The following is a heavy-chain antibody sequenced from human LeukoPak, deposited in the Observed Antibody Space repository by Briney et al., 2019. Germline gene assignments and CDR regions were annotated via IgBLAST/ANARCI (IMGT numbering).Heavy chain of an antibody. V-gene: IGHV3-30*02. J-gene: IGHJ4*02. CDR2: IRYDGSNK. CDR1: GFTFSSYG. Sequence: GGSLRLSCAASGFTFSSYGMHWVRQAPGKGLEWVAFIRYDGSNKYYADSVKGRFTISRDNAKNSLYLQMNSLRAEDTAVYYCASAPYYDSSGYDYWGQGTLVTVSS. CDR3: ASAPYYDSSGYDY. D-gene: IGHD3-22*01.